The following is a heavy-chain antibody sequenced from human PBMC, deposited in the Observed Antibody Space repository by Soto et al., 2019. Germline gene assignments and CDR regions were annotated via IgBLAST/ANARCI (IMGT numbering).Heavy chain of an antibody. CDR1: GFSLTSTGVA. Sequence: QITLKASGPTLVKPTQTLTLSCTFSGFSLTSTGVAVGWFRQPPGKALEWLALIYWDDDERYTPSLKSRLTVTKDTSKNQVVLTMTNMDPVDTATYFCAHRVLGDEHLNKFDPWGHGILVTVSS. D-gene: IGHD1-26*01. CDR3: AHRVLGDEHLNKFDP. J-gene: IGHJ5*02. V-gene: IGHV2-5*02. CDR2: IYWDDDE.